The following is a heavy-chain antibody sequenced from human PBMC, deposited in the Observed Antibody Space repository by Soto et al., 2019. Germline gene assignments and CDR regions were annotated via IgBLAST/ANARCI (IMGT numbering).Heavy chain of an antibody. CDR2: IIPIFGTA. V-gene: IGHV1-69*06. J-gene: IGHJ4*02. Sequence: ASVKVSCKASGGTFSSYAISWVRQAPGQGLEWMGGIIPIFGTANYAQKFQGRVTITADKSTSTAYMELSSLRSEDTAVYYCARGRRVGYCSGGSGSGFDYWGQGTLVTVSS. CDR1: GGTFSSYA. CDR3: ARGRRVGYCSGGSGSGFDY. D-gene: IGHD2-15*01.